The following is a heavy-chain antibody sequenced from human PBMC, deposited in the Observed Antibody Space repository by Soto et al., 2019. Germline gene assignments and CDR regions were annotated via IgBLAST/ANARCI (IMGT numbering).Heavy chain of an antibody. D-gene: IGHD6-19*01. Sequence: GGSLRLSCAASGFTFSSYAMSWVRQAPGKGLEWVSAISGSGGSTYYADSVKGRFTIPRDNSKNTLYLQMNSLRAEDTAVYYCAKDFYSSGWTYYYYYYMDVWGKGTTVTVSS. V-gene: IGHV3-23*01. CDR2: ISGSGGST. CDR1: GFTFSSYA. CDR3: AKDFYSSGWTYYYYYYMDV. J-gene: IGHJ6*03.